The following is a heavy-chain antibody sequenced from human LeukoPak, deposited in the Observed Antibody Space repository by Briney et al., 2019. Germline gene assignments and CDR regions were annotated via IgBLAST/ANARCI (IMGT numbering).Heavy chain of an antibody. Sequence: ASVKVSCKASGYTFTSYYIHWVRQAPGQGLEWMGIINPSGGTTSYAQKFRGRVTMTRDTSTTTVYMELSSLGSEDTAVYYCAKGGTWTIYYFDYWGQGTLVTVSS. CDR1: GYTFTSYY. J-gene: IGHJ4*02. D-gene: IGHD3/OR15-3a*01. CDR3: AKGGTWTIYYFDY. CDR2: INPSGGTT. V-gene: IGHV1-46*01.